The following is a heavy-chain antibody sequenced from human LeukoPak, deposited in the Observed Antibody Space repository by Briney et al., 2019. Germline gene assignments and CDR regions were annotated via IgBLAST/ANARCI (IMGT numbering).Heavy chain of an antibody. CDR3: ARNRGSTVITDHYYYYYMDV. Sequence: PSETLSLTCTVSGGSISSYYWSWIRQPAGKGLEWIGRIYTSGSTNYNPSLKSRVTMSVDTSKNQFSLKLSSVTAADTAVYYCARNRGSTVITDHYYYYYMDVWGKGTTVTVSS. D-gene: IGHD4-11*01. V-gene: IGHV4-4*07. CDR1: GGSISSYY. CDR2: IYTSGST. J-gene: IGHJ6*03.